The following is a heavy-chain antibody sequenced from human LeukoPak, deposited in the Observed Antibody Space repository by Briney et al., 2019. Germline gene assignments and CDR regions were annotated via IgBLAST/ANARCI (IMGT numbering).Heavy chain of an antibody. V-gene: IGHV4-30-4*01. CDR3: ARFGGNSFFGWFDP. CDR2: IYYSGST. D-gene: IGHD4-23*01. Sequence: PSQTLSLTCTVSGGSISSGDYSWSWIRQPPGKGLEWIGYIYYSGSTYYNPSLKSRVTISVDTSKNQFSLKLSSVTAADTAVYYCARFGGNSFFGWFDPWGQGTLVTVSS. J-gene: IGHJ5*02. CDR1: GGSISSGDYS.